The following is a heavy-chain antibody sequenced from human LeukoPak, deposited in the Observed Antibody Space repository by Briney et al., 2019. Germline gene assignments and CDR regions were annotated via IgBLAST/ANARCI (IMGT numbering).Heavy chain of an antibody. CDR1: GGSISSYY. J-gene: IGHJ4*02. V-gene: IGHV4-59*01. Sequence: SETLSLTCTVSGGSISSYYWSWIRQPPGKGLEWIGYVYYTGSTNYNPSLKSRVTISVDTSNNQFSLKLSSVTAADTAVYYCARGSPVGDYWGQGTLVTVSS. CDR2: VYYTGST. D-gene: IGHD3-10*01. CDR3: ARGSPVGDY.